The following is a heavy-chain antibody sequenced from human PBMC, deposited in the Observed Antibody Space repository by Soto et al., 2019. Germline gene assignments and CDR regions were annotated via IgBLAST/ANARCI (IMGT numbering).Heavy chain of an antibody. J-gene: IGHJ6*02. D-gene: IGHD1-7*01. CDR2: IWFDGSLK. Sequence: QVQLVESGGGVVQPGGSLRLSCVASGFMLKNYGIHWVRQAPGKGLEWVAMIWFDGSLKFYADSVKGRFTISRDNSKNTLHLQMNSLRAEDTAVYHCARADGGNYKPYYYGMDVWGQGTTVTVSS. CDR3: ARADGGNYKPYYYGMDV. CDR1: GFMLKNYG. V-gene: IGHV3-33*01.